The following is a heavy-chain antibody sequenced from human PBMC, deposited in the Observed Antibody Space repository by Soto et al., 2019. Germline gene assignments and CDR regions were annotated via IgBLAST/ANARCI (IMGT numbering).Heavy chain of an antibody. CDR1: GFTFSDHY. D-gene: IGHD2-15*01. Sequence: EVQLAESGGGLVQPGGSLRLSCAASGFTFSDHYMDWVRQAPGKGLEWVGRIRNKGNSYTTEYAASVKGRFTISRDDSKISRYLQMNSLKTEDTAVYYCDRRDCSGGSCYFGADWGQGTLVTVSS. CDR2: IRNKGNSYTT. J-gene: IGHJ4*02. CDR3: DRRDCSGGSCYFGAD. V-gene: IGHV3-72*01.